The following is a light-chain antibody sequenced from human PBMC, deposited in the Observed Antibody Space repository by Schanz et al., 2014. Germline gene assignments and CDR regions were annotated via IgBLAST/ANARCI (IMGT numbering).Light chain of an antibody. J-gene: IGLJ3*02. CDR3: ASWDDSLNARV. CDR1: SANLGANYD. Sequence: QSVLTQPPSVSGALGQRVTISCAGSSANLGANYDVHWYQQFPGTAPKLLIFGNSARPSGVPDRFSGSKSGTSASLAISGLQSEDEADYYCASWDDSLNARVFGGGTKLTVL. V-gene: IGLV1-40*01. CDR2: GNS.